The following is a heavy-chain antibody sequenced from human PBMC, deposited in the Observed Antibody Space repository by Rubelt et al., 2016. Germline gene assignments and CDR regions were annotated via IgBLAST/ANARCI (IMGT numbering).Heavy chain of an antibody. V-gene: IGHV1-18*01. CDR3: ARHPTVTTCYYYYMDV. J-gene: IGHJ6*03. CDR2: NGNT. D-gene: IGHD4-17*01. Sequence: NGNTNYAQKLQGRVTMTTDTSTSTAYMELRSLRSDDTAVYYCARHPTVTTCYYYYMDVWGKGTTVTVSS.